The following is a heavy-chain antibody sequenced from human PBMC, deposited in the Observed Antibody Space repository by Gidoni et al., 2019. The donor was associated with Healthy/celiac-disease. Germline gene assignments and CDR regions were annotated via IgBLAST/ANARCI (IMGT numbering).Heavy chain of an antibody. CDR2: INTNTGNP. D-gene: IGHD3-10*01. J-gene: IGHJ3*02. CDR3: ARDSRYYYGSGSYPWRGAFDI. Sequence: QVQLVQSGSALKKPGASVKVSFKASGSPFTSSAMNCVRQAPGQGLEWMGWINTNTGNPTYAQGFTGRFVFSLDTSVSTAYLQISSLKAEDTAVYYCARDSRYYYGSGSYPWRGAFDIWGQGTMVTVSS. V-gene: IGHV7-4-1*02. CDR1: GSPFTSSA.